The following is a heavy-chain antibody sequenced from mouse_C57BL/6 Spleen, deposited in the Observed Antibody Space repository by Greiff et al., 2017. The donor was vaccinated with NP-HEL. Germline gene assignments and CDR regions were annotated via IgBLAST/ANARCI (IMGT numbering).Heavy chain of an antibody. V-gene: IGHV5-6*01. CDR1: GFTFSSYG. J-gene: IGHJ1*03. CDR3: ARRGDYDGHWYFDV. CDR2: ISSGGSYT. Sequence: EVQGVESGGDLVKPGGSLKLSCAASGFTFSSYGMSWVRQPPDKRLEWVATISSGGSYTYYPDSVKGRFTISRDNAKNTLYLQMSSLKSEDTAMYYCARRGDYDGHWYFDVWGTGTTVTVSS. D-gene: IGHD2-4*01.